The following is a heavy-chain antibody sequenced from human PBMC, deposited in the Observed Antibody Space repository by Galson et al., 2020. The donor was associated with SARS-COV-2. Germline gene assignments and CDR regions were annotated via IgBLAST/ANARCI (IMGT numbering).Heavy chain of an antibody. V-gene: IGHV5-51*01. Sequence: GESLKISCKGSGYSFTSYWIGWVRQMPGKGLEWMGIIYPGDSDTRYSPSFQGQVTISADKSISTAYLQWSSLKASDTAMYYCARGGYCSGGSCLGFYYYYGMDVCGQGTTVTVSS. CDR2: IYPGDSDT. J-gene: IGHJ6*02. CDR3: ARGGYCSGGSCLGFYYYYGMDV. D-gene: IGHD2-15*01. CDR1: GYSFTSYW.